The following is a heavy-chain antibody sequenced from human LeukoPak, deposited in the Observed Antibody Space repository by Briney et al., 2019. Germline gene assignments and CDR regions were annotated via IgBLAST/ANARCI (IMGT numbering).Heavy chain of an antibody. Sequence: PSETLSLTCNVSGVSISSSSYYWGWIRQPPGKGLEWIGSIYSSGSTYYNSSLKSRVTISIDTSKNQVSLKMSSVTAADTAVYYCAKSGGYGLIDYWGQGTLVTVSS. CDR3: AKSGGYGLIDY. D-gene: IGHD6-25*01. CDR1: GVSISSSSYY. J-gene: IGHJ4*02. CDR2: IYSSGST. V-gene: IGHV4-39*01.